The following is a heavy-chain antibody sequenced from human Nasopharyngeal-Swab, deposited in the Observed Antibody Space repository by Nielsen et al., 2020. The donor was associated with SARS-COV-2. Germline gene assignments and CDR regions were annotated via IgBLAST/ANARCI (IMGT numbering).Heavy chain of an antibody. J-gene: IGHJ5*02. CDR1: GYTFTSYA. CDR2: INTNTGNP. D-gene: IGHD6-19*01. CDR3: AVHVAGDRPPFDP. Sequence: ASVKVSCKASGYTFTSYAINWLRQAPGQGLEWMGWINTNTGNPTYAQGFTGRFVFSLDTSVSTAYLQISSLKAEDTAVYYCAVHVAGDRPPFDPWGQGTLVTVSS. V-gene: IGHV7-4-1*02.